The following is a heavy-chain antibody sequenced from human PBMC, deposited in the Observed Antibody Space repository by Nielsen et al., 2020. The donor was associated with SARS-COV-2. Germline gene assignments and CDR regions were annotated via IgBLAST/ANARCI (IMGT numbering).Heavy chain of an antibody. CDR1: GFTFSDYY. Sequence: GESLKISCAASGFTFSDYYMSWIRQAPGKGLEWVSNISTSSSYTNYADSVKGRFTISRDNAKNSLYLQMNSLRADDTAVHYCARGTEGYCGGDCYYFDYWGQGTLVTVSS. J-gene: IGHJ4*02. CDR3: ARGTEGYCGGDCYYFDY. CDR2: ISTSSSYT. V-gene: IGHV3-11*05. D-gene: IGHD2-21*02.